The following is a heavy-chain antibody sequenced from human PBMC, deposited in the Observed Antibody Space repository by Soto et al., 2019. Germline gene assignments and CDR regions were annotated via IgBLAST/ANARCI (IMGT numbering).Heavy chain of an antibody. J-gene: IGHJ5*02. Sequence: SETLSLTCTVSGGSISSYYWSWIRQPPGKGLEWIGYIYYSGSTNYNPSLKSRVTISVDTSKNQFSLKLSSVTAADTAVYYCARVPWSGRLALQQLVRLVWFDPWGQGTLVTVSS. CDR2: IYYSGST. D-gene: IGHD6-13*01. V-gene: IGHV4-59*01. CDR3: ARVPWSGRLALQQLVRLVWFDP. CDR1: GGSISSYY.